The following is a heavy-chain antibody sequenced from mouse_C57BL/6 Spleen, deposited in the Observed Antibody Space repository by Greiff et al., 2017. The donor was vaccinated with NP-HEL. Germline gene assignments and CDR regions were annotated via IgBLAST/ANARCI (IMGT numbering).Heavy chain of an antibody. Sequence: QVQLQQPGAELVKPGASVKLSCKASGYTFTSYWMHWVKQRPGRGLEWIGRIDPNSGGTKYHEKFKSKATLTVDKPASTAYMQLSSLTSEDAAVYYCARGDYGSSYVRYYAMDYWGQGTSVTVSS. CDR1: GYTFTSYW. V-gene: IGHV1-72*01. CDR3: ARGDYGSSYVRYYAMDY. J-gene: IGHJ4*01. CDR2: IDPNSGGT. D-gene: IGHD1-1*01.